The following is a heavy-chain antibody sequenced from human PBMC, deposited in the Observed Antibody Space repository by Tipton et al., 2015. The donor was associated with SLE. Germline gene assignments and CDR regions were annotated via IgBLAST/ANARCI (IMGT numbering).Heavy chain of an antibody. Sequence: TLSLTCTVSSGSISSAGYCWSWIRQHPGKGLEWIGYVYSGGTTYYNPSLKGRLTISLDTPEKQFSLKLSSVTSADTAVYYCARYYYDSTGDCLFDSWGQGTLVTVSS. CDR1: SGSISSAGYC. J-gene: IGHJ4*02. D-gene: IGHD3-22*01. CDR2: VYSGGTT. CDR3: ARYYYDSTGDCLFDS. V-gene: IGHV4-31*03.